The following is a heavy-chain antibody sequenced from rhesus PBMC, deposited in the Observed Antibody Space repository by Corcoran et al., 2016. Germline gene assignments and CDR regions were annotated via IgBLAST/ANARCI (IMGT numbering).Heavy chain of an antibody. D-gene: IGHD6-13*01. CDR3: ARGGGMNPFDF. CDR2: ITYSGST. Sequence: QVQLQESGPGLVKPSENLSLTCAVSGGSISSGYYYWSWIRQPQGKGLEWIGYITYSGSTSYNPSLKGRFTISRDTSKNQFSLKLSSVTASDTAVYYCARGGGMNPFDFWGQGVLVTVSS. CDR1: GGSISSGYYY. J-gene: IGHJ4*01. V-gene: IGHV4-122*02.